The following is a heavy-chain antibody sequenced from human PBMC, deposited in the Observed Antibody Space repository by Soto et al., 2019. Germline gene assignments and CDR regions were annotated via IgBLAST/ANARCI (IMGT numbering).Heavy chain of an antibody. CDR3: ARDRGPSSGYYPYWFDP. Sequence: QVQLVQSGAEVKKPGSSVKVSCKASGGTFSSYAITWVRQAPGQGLEWMGGIIPIFGTANYAQKFQARVTMTAAESTSPAYMELSSLRSEDTAVYYCARDRGPSSGYYPYWFDPWGQGTLVTVSS. V-gene: IGHV1-69*12. CDR1: GGTFSSYA. CDR2: IIPIFGTA. D-gene: IGHD3-22*01. J-gene: IGHJ5*02.